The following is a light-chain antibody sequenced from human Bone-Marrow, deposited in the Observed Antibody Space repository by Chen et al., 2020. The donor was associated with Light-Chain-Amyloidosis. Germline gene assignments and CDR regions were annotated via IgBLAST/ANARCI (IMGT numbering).Light chain of an antibody. CDR1: QSISRN. CDR3: QNYDGWPPHN. V-gene: IGKV3-15*01. CDR2: RSS. Sequence: EVVMTQSPATLSVSPGDTAILSCRTSQSISRNLAWYQQKPGHPPRLLIFRSSTRATGIPDRFTGTGSQTDFTLTISSLRSEDFAVYFSQNYDGWPPHNFGQGTKLEI. J-gene: IGKJ2*01.